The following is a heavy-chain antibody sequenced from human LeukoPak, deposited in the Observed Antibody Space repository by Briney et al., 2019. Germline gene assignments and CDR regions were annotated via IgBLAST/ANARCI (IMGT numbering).Heavy chain of an antibody. CDR2: ISAYNGNT. Sequence: ASVKVSCKASGYTFTSYGISWVRQAPGQGLEWMGWISAYNGNTNYAQKLQGRVTMTTDTSTSTAYMELRSLRSDDTAVYYCASLGSPPILDDRSGYHGNWGQGTLVTVSS. V-gene: IGHV1-18*01. CDR3: ASLGSPPILDDRSGYHGN. J-gene: IGHJ4*02. CDR1: GYTFTSYG. D-gene: IGHD3-22*01.